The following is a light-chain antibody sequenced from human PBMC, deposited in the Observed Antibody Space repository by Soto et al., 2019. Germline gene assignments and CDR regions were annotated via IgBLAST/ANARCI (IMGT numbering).Light chain of an antibody. CDR1: QSISSW. J-gene: IGKJ1*01. CDR2: DAS. V-gene: IGKV1-5*01. CDR3: QQYNTYPWT. Sequence: DIQMTQSPATLSASVGDRVTITCRASQSISSWLAWYQQKPGKVPKLLIDDASSLESGVPSRFSGSGSETKFTLTVSSLQPDDFATYYCQQYNTYPWTFGQGTKVEI.